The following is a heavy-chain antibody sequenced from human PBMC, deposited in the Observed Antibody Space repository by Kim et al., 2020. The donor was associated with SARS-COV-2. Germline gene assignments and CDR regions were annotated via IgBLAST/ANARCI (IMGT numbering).Heavy chain of an antibody. V-gene: IGHV3-23*01. J-gene: IGHJ4*02. Sequence: GGSLRLSCAASGFTFSSYAMSWVRQAPGKGLEWVSAISGSGGSTYYADSVKGRFTISRDNSKNTLYLQMNSLRAEDTAVYYCARQSLGAKKTNYFDYWGQGTLVTVSS. D-gene: IGHD1-1*01. CDR1: GFTFSSYA. CDR2: ISGSGGST. CDR3: ARQSLGAKKTNYFDY.